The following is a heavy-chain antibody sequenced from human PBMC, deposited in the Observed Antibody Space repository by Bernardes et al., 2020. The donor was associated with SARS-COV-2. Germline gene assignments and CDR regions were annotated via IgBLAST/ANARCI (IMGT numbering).Heavy chain of an antibody. CDR2: MNPNSDNT. V-gene: IGHV1-8*01. CDR1: GYTFTSYD. J-gene: IGHJ5*02. D-gene: IGHD3-3*01. CDR3: ARLYDFWSGYCFDP. Sequence: SVKVSCKASGYTFTSYDINWVRQATGQGLEWMGWMNPNSDNTGYAQKFQGRVTMTRNTSISTAYMELSSLRSEDTAVYYCARLYDFWSGYCFDPWGQGTLVTVSS.